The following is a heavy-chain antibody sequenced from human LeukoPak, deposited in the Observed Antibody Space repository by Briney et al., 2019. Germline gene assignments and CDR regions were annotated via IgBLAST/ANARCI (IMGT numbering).Heavy chain of an antibody. CDR3: AKDDLMETVSTDRNWFDH. J-gene: IGHJ5*02. D-gene: IGHD4-11*01. V-gene: IGHV3-23*01. Sequence: PGGSLRLSCAATGFTFSNYAINWVRQAPGKGLEWVSTISPDTGRTHYAASVKGRFTISRDNSKNTVHLQMSSLNAGDTAIYYCAKDDLMETVSTDRNWFDHWGQGTRVTVSS. CDR2: ISPDTGRT. CDR1: GFTFSNYA.